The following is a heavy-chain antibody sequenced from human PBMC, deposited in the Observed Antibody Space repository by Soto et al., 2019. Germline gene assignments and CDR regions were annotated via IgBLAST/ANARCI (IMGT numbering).Heavy chain of an antibody. Sequence: QVQLVQSGAEEKKTGASVKVSCKASGYTFTSYDINWVRQDTGQGLEWMGWMNANSGSAGYAQNFQGRVTLTRDTSMSTAYMELSGLRSEDTAMYYCARGGPAAGFDYWGQGTLVTVSS. J-gene: IGHJ4*02. D-gene: IGHD6-13*01. CDR2: MNANSGSA. CDR3: ARGGPAAGFDY. V-gene: IGHV1-8*01. CDR1: GYTFTSYD.